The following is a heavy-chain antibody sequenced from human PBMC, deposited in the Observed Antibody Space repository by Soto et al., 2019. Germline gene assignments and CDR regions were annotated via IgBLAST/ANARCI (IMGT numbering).Heavy chain of an antibody. CDR1: GGTFSSYA. J-gene: IGHJ4*02. D-gene: IGHD3-10*01. CDR2: IIPIFGTA. CDR3: ARDRSTMVRGSDWVY. V-gene: IGHV1-69*13. Sequence: ASVKVSCKASGGTFSSYAISWVRQAPGQGLEWMGGIIPIFGTANYAQKFQGRVTITADESTSTAYMELSSLRSEDTAVYYCARDRSTMVRGSDWVYWGQGTLVTVSS.